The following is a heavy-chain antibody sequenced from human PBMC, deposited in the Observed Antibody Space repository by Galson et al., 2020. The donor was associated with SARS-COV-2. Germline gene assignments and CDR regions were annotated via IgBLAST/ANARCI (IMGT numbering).Heavy chain of an antibody. CDR3: ARHPRSITMIVVVISWFDP. V-gene: IGHV4-39*01. CDR2: IYYSGST. CDR1: GGSISSSSYY. Sequence: SETLSLTCTVSGGSISSSSYYWGWIRQPPGKGLEWIGSIYYSGSTYYNPSLKSRVTISVDTSKNQFSLKLSSVTAADTAVYYCARHPRSITMIVVVISWFDPWGQGTLVTVSS. D-gene: IGHD3-22*01. J-gene: IGHJ5*02.